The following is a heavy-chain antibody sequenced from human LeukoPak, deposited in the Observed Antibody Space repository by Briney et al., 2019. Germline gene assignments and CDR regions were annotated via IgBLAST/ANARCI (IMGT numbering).Heavy chain of an antibody. CDR3: ARDSLEYSSIGDAFDI. J-gene: IGHJ3*02. CDR1: GFTFSSYA. CDR2: ISYDGSNK. V-gene: IGHV3-30*01. D-gene: IGHD6-6*01. Sequence: GGSLRLSCAASGFTFSSYAMHWVRQAPGKGLDWVAVISYDGSNKYYADSVKGRFTISRDNSKNTLYLQMNSLRAEDTAVYYCARDSLEYSSIGDAFDIWGQGTMVTVSS.